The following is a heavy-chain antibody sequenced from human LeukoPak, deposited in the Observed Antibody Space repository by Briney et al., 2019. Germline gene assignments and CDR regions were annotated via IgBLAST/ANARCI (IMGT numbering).Heavy chain of an antibody. CDR2: ISGSGGST. Sequence: GGSLRLSCAASGFTFSSYAMSWVRQAPGKGLEWVSAISGSGGSTYYADSVKGRFTISRDNSKNTLYLQMNSLRAEDTAVYYCARGLKDIVVVPAATVAFDIWGQGTMVTVSS. V-gene: IGHV3-23*01. CDR3: ARGLKDIVVVPAATVAFDI. J-gene: IGHJ3*02. CDR1: GFTFSSYA. D-gene: IGHD2-2*01.